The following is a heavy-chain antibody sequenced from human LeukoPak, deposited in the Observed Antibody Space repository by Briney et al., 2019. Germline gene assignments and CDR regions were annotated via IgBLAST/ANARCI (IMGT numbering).Heavy chain of an antibody. CDR2: IKQDGSER. D-gene: IGHD1-26*01. Sequence: GGSLTLSCAASGFTFRSYWMSWVRQAPGKGLEWVANIKQDGSERYYVDSVKGRFTISRDNAKNSLNLQMNSLRAEDTAIYYCARDKIVGATYFDYWGQGTLVTVSS. V-gene: IGHV3-7*01. CDR3: ARDKIVGATYFDY. CDR1: GFTFRSYW. J-gene: IGHJ4*02.